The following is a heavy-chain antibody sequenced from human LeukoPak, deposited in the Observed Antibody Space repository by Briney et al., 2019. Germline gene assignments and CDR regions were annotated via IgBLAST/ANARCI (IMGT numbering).Heavy chain of an antibody. J-gene: IGHJ4*02. V-gene: IGHV4-39*01. D-gene: IGHD2-15*01. Sequence: SETLSLTCTVSGGSISSSSYYWGRIRQPPGKGLEWIGSIYYSGSTYYNPSLKSRVTISVDTSKNQFSLKLSSVTAADTAVYYCASHGSDIVVVVAAPISYYFDYWGQGTLVTVSS. CDR2: IYYSGST. CDR1: GGSISSSSYY. CDR3: ASHGSDIVVVVAAPISYYFDY.